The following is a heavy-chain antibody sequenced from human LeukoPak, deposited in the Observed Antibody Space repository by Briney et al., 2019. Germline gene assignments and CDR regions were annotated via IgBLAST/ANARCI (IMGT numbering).Heavy chain of an antibody. CDR1: GYTFTSYD. V-gene: IGHV1-3*01. CDR3: ARYSSSWDYFDY. Sequence: ASVKVHCKASGYTFTSYDMHWVGQAPGQRLEWMGWINAGNGNTKYSQKFQGRVTITRDTSASTAYMELSSLRSEDTAVYYCARYSSSWDYFDYWGQGTLVTASS. CDR2: INAGNGNT. J-gene: IGHJ4*02. D-gene: IGHD6-13*01.